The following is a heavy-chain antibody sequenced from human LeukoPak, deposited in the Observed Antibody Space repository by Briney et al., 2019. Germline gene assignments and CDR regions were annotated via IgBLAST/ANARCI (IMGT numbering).Heavy chain of an antibody. V-gene: IGHV3-43*01. CDR3: AKWSCGWFANDYGEYDY. D-gene: IGHD4-17*01. CDR2: ISWDGGST. Sequence: GGSLRLSCAASGFTFDDYTMHWVRQAPGKGLEWVSLISWDGGSTYYADSVKGRFTISRDNSKNSLYLQMNSLRTEDTALYYCAKWSCGWFANDYGEYDYWGQGTLVTVSS. CDR1: GFTFDDYT. J-gene: IGHJ4*02.